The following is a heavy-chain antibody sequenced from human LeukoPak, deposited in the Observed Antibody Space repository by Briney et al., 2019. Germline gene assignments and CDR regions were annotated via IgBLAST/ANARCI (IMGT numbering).Heavy chain of an antibody. CDR2: ISSSSSYI. D-gene: IGHD3-3*01. CDR1: EFAFDDYA. Sequence: GRSLRLSCAASEFAFDDYAMHWVRQAPGKGLERVSSISSSSSYIYYADSVKGRFTISRDNAKNSLYLQMNSLRAEDTAVYYCARALLYDFWSGYPADDAFDIWGQGTMVTVSS. CDR3: ARALLYDFWSGYPADDAFDI. V-gene: IGHV3-21*01. J-gene: IGHJ3*02.